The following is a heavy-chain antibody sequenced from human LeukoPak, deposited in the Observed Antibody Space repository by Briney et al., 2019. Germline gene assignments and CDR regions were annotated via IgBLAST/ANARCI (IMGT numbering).Heavy chain of an antibody. CDR3: ARDFSGYDLRY. V-gene: IGHV1-2*02. CDR1: GYTFTGYY. J-gene: IGHJ4*02. CDR2: INPNSGGT. Sequence: ASVKVSCKASGYTFTGYYIHWVRQAPGQGLEWMGWINPNSGGTNYAQKFRGRVTMTRDTSINTAYLELSRLTYDDTAVYFCARDFSGYDLRYWGQGTQVTVSS. D-gene: IGHD5-12*01.